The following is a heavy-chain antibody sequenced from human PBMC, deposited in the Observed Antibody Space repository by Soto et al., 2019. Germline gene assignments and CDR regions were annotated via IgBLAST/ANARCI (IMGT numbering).Heavy chain of an antibody. V-gene: IGHV4-34*01. CDR3: ARGGPYDILTGYWY. Sequence: SETLSLTCAVYGGSFSGYYWSWIRQPPGKGLEWIGEINHSGSTNYNPSLKSRVTISVDTSKNQFSLKLSSVTAADTAVYYCARGGPYDILTGYWYWGQGTLVTVSS. J-gene: IGHJ4*02. CDR1: GGSFSGYY. CDR2: INHSGST. D-gene: IGHD3-9*01.